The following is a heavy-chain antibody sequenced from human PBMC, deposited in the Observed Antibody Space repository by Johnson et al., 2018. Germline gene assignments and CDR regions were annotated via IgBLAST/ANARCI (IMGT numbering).Heavy chain of an antibody. D-gene: IGHD2-2*02. CDR3: ARAKFCSSTSCYILGRYMDV. CDR2: ISDDGSNK. J-gene: IGHJ6*03. CDR1: GFTFSSYA. V-gene: IGHV3-30-3*01. Sequence: QVQLVQSGGGVVQPGRSLRLSCAASGFTFSSYAMHWVRQAPGKGLEWVAVISDDGSNKYYADSVKGRFTISRDNSKNTLYLQINSLRAGETAVYYCARAKFCSSTSCYILGRYMDVWGKGTTVTVSS.